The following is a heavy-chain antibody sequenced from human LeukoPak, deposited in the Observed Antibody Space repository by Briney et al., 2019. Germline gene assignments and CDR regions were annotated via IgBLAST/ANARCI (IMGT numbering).Heavy chain of an antibody. V-gene: IGHV4-39*02. D-gene: IGHD3-10*01. Sequence: SETLSLTCTVSGGSISSGSYYWSWIRQPPGKGLEWIGSIYFGGSTYYTPALQSRVTISVDTSKNHFSLKVTSVTAADTAVYYCARIGVWFGEGNLSGYFDYWGQGTLVTVSS. J-gene: IGHJ4*02. CDR3: ARIGVWFGEGNLSGYFDY. CDR1: GGSISSGSYY. CDR2: IYFGGST.